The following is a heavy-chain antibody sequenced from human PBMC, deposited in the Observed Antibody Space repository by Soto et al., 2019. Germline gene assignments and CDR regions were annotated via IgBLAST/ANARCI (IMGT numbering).Heavy chain of an antibody. CDR3: ARHSSSLGNWFDP. CDR1: GGSISSSSYY. D-gene: IGHD6-13*01. CDR2: IYYSGST. Sequence: QLQLQESGPGLVKPSETLSLTCTVSGGSISSSSYYWGWIRQPPGKGLEWLGSIYYSGSTYYNTSMKSRVTISVETSKNQFALKLSSVTAADAAVYCCARHSSSLGNWFDPWGQGTLVTVSS. V-gene: IGHV4-39*01. J-gene: IGHJ5*02.